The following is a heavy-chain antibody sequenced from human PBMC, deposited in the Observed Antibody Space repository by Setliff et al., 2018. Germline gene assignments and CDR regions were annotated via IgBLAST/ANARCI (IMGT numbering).Heavy chain of an antibody. D-gene: IGHD2-15*01. CDR1: DDSFTSSRYY. CDR2: ISYSGTP. J-gene: IGHJ4*01. CDR3: VRPGGTTVVARHFDY. Sequence: ETLSLTCAVSDDSFTSSRYYWGWIRQAPGSGLEWIGSISYSGTPYYNASVESRVTISIDTSRNQFSLELRSVTVADTATYYCVRPGGTTVVARHFDYWGSGILVTVSS. V-gene: IGHV4-39*01.